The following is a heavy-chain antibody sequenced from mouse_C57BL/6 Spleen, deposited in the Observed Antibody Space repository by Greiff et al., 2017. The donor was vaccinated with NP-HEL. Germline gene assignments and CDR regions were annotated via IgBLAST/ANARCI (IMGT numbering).Heavy chain of an antibody. CDR1: GYTFTSYW. CDR3: ARGDMVTPFAY. J-gene: IGHJ3*01. V-gene: IGHV1-69*01. D-gene: IGHD2-2*01. CDR2: IDPSDSYT. Sequence: QVQLQQPGAELVMPGASVKLSCKASGYTFTSYWMHWVKQRPGQGLEWIGEIDPSDSYTNYNQKFKGKSTLTVDKSSSTAYMQLSSLTSEDSAVYYCARGDMVTPFAYWGQGTLVTVSA.